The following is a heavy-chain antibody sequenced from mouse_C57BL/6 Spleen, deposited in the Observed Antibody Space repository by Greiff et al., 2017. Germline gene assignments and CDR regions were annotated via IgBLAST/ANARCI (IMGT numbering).Heavy chain of an antibody. V-gene: IGHV5-4*01. Sequence: EVQVVESGGGLVKPGGSLKLSCAASGFTFSSYAMSWVRQTPEKRLEWVATISDGGSYTYYPDNVKGRFTISRDNAKNNLYLQMSHLKSEDTAMYYCARDTRTTVDAMDYWGQGTSVTVSS. CDR3: ARDTRTTVDAMDY. J-gene: IGHJ4*01. CDR2: ISDGGSYT. CDR1: GFTFSSYA. D-gene: IGHD1-1*01.